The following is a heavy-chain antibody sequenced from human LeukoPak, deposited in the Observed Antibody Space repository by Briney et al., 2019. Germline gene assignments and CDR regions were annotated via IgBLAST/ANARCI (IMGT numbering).Heavy chain of an antibody. V-gene: IGHV3-7*01. CDR1: GFTFSTYW. CDR2: IKQDGGET. D-gene: IGHD1-26*01. J-gene: IGHJ6*02. CDR3: AKDVYSGRSSGRDYHYYGVDV. Sequence: GGSLRLSCAASGFTFSTYWMTWVRQAPGKGLEWVACIKQDGGETYYVDSVKGRFTISRDNSKNTLYLQMNSLRAEDTAIYYCAKDVYSGRSSGRDYHYYGVDVWGQGTTVTVSS.